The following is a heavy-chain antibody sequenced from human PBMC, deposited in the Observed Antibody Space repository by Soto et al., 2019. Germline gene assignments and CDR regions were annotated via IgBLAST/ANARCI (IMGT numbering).Heavy chain of an antibody. J-gene: IGHJ6*02. CDR3: ASSFQIRSYGAEVPAATYYYYGMDV. V-gene: IGHV1-69*13. Sequence: GASVKVSCKASGYSFTDYHIHWVRQAPGQGLEWMGGIIPIFGTANYAQKFQGRVTITADESTSTAYMELSSLRSEDTAVYYCASSFQIRSYGAEVPAATYYYYGMDVWGQGTTVTVSS. CDR1: GYSFTDYH. D-gene: IGHD2-2*01. CDR2: IIPIFGTA.